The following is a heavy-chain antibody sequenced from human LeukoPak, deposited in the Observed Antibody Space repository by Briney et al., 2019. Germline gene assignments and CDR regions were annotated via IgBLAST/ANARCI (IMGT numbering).Heavy chain of an antibody. Sequence: SETLSLTCAVSGGSISSGGYSWSWIRQPPGKGLEWIGYIYHSGSTYYNPSLKSRVTISVDRSKNQCSLKLSSVTAADTAVYYCARGLHSTSRSLDVWGKGTTVTVSS. J-gene: IGHJ6*04. CDR1: GGSISSGGYS. V-gene: IGHV4-30-2*01. D-gene: IGHD5/OR15-5a*01. CDR2: IYHSGST. CDR3: ARGLHSTSRSLDV.